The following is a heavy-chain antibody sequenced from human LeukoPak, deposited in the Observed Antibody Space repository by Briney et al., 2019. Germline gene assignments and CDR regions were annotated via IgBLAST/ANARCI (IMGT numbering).Heavy chain of an antibody. J-gene: IGHJ4*02. D-gene: IGHD3-22*01. V-gene: IGHV4-4*07. Sequence: SETLSLTCTVSGGSISSYYWSLIRQPAGKRLEWIGRIYPSGNTNYNPSLKSRVTMSVDTSKNQFSLKLSSVTAADTAVYYCARHLSAYYYDSSGLFDYWGQGTLVTVSS. CDR2: IYPSGNT. CDR3: ARHLSAYYYDSSGLFDY. CDR1: GGSISSYY.